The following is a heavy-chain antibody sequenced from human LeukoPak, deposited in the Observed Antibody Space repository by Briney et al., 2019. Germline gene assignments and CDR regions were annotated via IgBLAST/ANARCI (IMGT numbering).Heavy chain of an antibody. CDR3: ARATSYGDYVVY. J-gene: IGHJ4*02. CDR1: GGSIRSSY. CDR2: IDYSGNT. D-gene: IGHD4-17*01. Sequence: SETLSLTCTVSGGSIRSSYWSWIRQPPGEGLEWIGYIDYSGNTNYNPSLKSRVTISVDTSKNQFSLKLTSVTAADTAVYYCARATSYGDYVVYWAQGTLVTVSS. V-gene: IGHV4-59*08.